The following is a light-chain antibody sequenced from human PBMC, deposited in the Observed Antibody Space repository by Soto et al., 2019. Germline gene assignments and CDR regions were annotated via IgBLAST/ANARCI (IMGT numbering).Light chain of an antibody. CDR1: SSNIGSNY. J-gene: IGLJ3*02. CDR3: AAWDDGLSGRV. Sequence: QSVLTQPPSASGTPGQRVTISCSGSSSNIGSNYVYWYQQLPGTAPKLLIYRNNQRPSGVPDRFSGSKSGTSASLAISGLRSEHEADYYCAAWDDGLSGRVFGGGIKLTVL. CDR2: RNN. V-gene: IGLV1-47*01.